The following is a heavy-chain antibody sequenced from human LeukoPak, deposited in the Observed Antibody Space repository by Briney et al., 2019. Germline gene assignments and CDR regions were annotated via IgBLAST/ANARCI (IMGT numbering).Heavy chain of an antibody. CDR2: ISGSGGNT. J-gene: IGHJ6*02. V-gene: IGHV3-23*01. CDR3: AKDQGYYGSGSYYPYYYYGMDV. D-gene: IGHD3-10*01. Sequence: GGSLRLSCAASGFTFSSYAMSWVRQAPGKGLEWVSAISGSGGNTYYADSVKGRFTISRDNSKNTLYLLMNSLRAEDTAVYYCAKDQGYYGSGSYYPYYYYGMDVWGQGTTVTVS. CDR1: GFTFSSYA.